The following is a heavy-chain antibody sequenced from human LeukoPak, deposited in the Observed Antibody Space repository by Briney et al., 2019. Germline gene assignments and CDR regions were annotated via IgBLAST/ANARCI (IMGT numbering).Heavy chain of an antibody. CDR2: SNSGDST. J-gene: IGHJ4*02. CDR1: GFTFTTYA. CDR3: AKTLHYGHYGKFDY. Sequence: GGSLRLSCAASGFTFTTYAMNWVRQAPGKGLEWVSTSNSGDSTYYADSVKGRFTISRDNSKNTLYLQMNSLRAEDTAVYYCAKTLHYGHYGKFDYWGQGTLVTVSS. D-gene: IGHD4-17*01. V-gene: IGHV3-23*01.